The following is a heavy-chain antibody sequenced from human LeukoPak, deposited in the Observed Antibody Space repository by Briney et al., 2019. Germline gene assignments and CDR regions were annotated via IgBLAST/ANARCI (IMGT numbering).Heavy chain of an antibody. CDR1: GGTFSSYA. V-gene: IGHV1-69*13. D-gene: IGHD3-9*01. J-gene: IGHJ4*02. Sequence: SVKVSCKASGGTFSSYAISWVRQAPGQGLEWMGGINPIFGTANYAQKFQGRVTITADESTSTAYMELSSLRSEDTAVYYCARGDGDDFDWLFPYWGQGTLVTVSS. CDR2: INPIFGTA. CDR3: ARGDGDDFDWLFPY.